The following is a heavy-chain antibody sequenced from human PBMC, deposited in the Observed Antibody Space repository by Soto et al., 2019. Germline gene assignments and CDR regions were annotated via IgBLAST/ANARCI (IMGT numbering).Heavy chain of an antibody. Sequence: SETLSLTCTVSGGSISSGNYYWRWIRQPPGKGLEWIGFISYSGNTYYSTSLKSRVTISVDTSKSQFSLNLSFVTVADTAVYYCATMGTPATGLYFFDYWGQGSLVTVS. CDR3: ATMGTPATGLYFFDY. CDR1: GGSISSGNYY. D-gene: IGHD2-15*01. J-gene: IGHJ4*02. V-gene: IGHV4-30-4*01. CDR2: ISYSGNT.